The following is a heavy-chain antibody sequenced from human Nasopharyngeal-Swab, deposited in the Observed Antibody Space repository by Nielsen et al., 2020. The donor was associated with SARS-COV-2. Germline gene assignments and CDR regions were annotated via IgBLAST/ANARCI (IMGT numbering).Heavy chain of an antibody. D-gene: IGHD6-6*01. V-gene: IGHV1-69*13. J-gene: IGHJ4*02. CDR3: ARSGYSNSDIDY. Sequence: SVQVSCKASGGTFSSYAISWVRQAPGQGLEWMGGIIPIFGTADYAQKFQDRVTITADESTSTAYMELSSLRSEDTAVYYCARSGYSNSDIDYWGQGTLVTVS. CDR2: IIPIFGTA. CDR1: GGTFSSYA.